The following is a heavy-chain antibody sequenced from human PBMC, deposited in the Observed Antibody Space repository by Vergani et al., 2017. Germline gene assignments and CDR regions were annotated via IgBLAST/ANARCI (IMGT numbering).Heavy chain of an antibody. CDR3: ARDGAGTIDFDY. V-gene: IGHV3-23*01. CDR1: GFTFTNFA. CDR2: ISGSGGFT. J-gene: IGHJ4*02. Sequence: EVQLLESGGNLVQPGGSLRLSCAASGFTFTNFAMTWVRQAPGEGLEWVSGISGSGGFTYYADSVKGRFTISRDNANSMLYLQMNSLRDDDTAVYYCARDGAGTIDFDYWGPGILVTVSS. D-gene: IGHD1-26*01.